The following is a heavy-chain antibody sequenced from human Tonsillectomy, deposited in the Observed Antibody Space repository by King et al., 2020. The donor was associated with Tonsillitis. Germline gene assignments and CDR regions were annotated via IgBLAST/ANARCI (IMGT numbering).Heavy chain of an antibody. D-gene: IGHD3-22*01. CDR3: ARGSYYYDSSGYSEGIDY. Sequence: VQLVESGGGLVQPGGSLRLSCAASGFTFSSYWMHWVRQVPGKGLVWVSRINSDGSSTSYADSVKGRITISRDNAKNTLYLQMNSLRAEDTAVYYCARGSYYYDSSGYSEGIDYWGQGTLVPVSS. CDR2: INSDGSST. CDR1: GFTFSSYW. J-gene: IGHJ4*02. V-gene: IGHV3-74*01.